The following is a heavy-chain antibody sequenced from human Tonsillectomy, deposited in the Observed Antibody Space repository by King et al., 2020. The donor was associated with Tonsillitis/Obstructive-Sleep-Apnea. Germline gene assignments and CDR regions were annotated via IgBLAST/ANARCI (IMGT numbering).Heavy chain of an antibody. J-gene: IGHJ4*02. CDR2: INTYNGKT. Sequence: VQLVESGGEVKKPGASVKVSCKASGYTFTTFTSYGFSWVRQAPGQGLEWMGWINTYNGKTNYAQKLQGRVTLTTDTSTSTAYMELRSLRSDDTAVYYWVRDCSGGSCYQWDYWGQGTLVTVSS. CDR1: GYTFTTFTSYG. V-gene: IGHV1-18*01. CDR3: VRDCSGGSCYQWDY. D-gene: IGHD2-15*01.